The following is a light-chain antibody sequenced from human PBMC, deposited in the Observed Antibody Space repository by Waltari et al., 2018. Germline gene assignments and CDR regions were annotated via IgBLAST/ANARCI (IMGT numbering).Light chain of an antibody. CDR3: QSADSSGSYVG. CDR2: KDS. V-gene: IGLV3-25*03. J-gene: IGLJ2*01. CDR1: ALPKQY. Sequence: SYELTQPPSVSVSPGQTARITCSGDALPKQYAYWYQQKPGQAPVLVIYKDSERPSWIPERFSGASSGTTVTLTISGGQAADESDYYCQSADSSGSYVGFGGGTTLTVL.